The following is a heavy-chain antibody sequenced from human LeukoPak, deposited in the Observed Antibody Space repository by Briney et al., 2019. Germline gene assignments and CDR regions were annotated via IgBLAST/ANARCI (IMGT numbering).Heavy chain of an antibody. CDR2: ISSSSSYI. CDR1: GFTFSSYS. J-gene: IGHJ4*02. CDR3: AREAAAAGTPFDY. V-gene: IGHV3-21*01. Sequence: NAGGSLRLSRAASGFTFSSYSMNWVRQAPGKGLEWVSSISSSSSYIYYADSVKGRFTISRDNAKNSLYLQMNSLRAEDTAVYYCAREAAAAGTPFDYWGQGTLVTVSS. D-gene: IGHD6-13*01.